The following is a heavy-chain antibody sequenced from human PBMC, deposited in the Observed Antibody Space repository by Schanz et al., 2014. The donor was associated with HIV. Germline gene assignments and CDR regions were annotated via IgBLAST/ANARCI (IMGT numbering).Heavy chain of an antibody. CDR1: GYSFTGYY. D-gene: IGHD2-8*01. J-gene: IGHJ4*02. CDR2: INLTNGKT. CDR3: ARKQYQMLTFDF. Sequence: QVQLVQSGAEVEKPGASAKVSCKASGYSFTGYYIHWVRQAPGQGLEWMGWINLTNGKTIYTQKFPGKGPMTRDRSGNTASMEVSRLSSDATAVYYCARKQYQMLTFDFWGQGTLVTVSS. V-gene: IGHV1-2*02.